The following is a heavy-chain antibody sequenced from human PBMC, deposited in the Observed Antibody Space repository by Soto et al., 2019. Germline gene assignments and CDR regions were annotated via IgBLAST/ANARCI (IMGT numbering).Heavy chain of an antibody. V-gene: IGHV1-3*01. D-gene: IGHD3-10*01. CDR3: ARGPLLWGDV. Sequence: QVQLVQSGAEVKKPGASVKVSCKASGYTFTNYAMHWVRQAPGQRIEWMGWINAGNGNTKYSQKFQGRVTITRDTSASTSYMELSSLRYEDTAVYYCARGPLLWGDVWRQGTTVTVSS. J-gene: IGHJ6*02. CDR1: GYTFTNYA. CDR2: INAGNGNT.